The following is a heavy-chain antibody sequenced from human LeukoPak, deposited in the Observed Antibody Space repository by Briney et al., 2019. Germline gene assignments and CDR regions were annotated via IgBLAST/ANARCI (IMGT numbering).Heavy chain of an antibody. CDR2: IYYSGST. CDR3: ASNLSGSYYNWFDP. CDR1: GGSVSSGSYY. Sequence: SETLSLTCTVSGGSVSSGSYYWSWIRQPPGKGLEWIGYIYYSGSTNYNPSLKSRVTISVDTSKNQFSLKLSSVTAADTAVYYCASNLSGSYYNWFDPWGQGTLVTVFS. V-gene: IGHV4-61*01. D-gene: IGHD1-26*01. J-gene: IGHJ5*02.